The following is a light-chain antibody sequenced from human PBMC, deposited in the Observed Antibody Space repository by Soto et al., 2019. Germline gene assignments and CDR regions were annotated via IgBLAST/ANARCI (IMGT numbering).Light chain of an antibody. CDR2: DVS. Sequence: EIVLTQSPGTLSLSPWERATLSCRSSQSVSSSYLAWYQHKPGQAPRLLIYDVSSRATGIPDRFSGSGSGTDFTLTISRLEPDDFAVYYCEQYGSSPTFGQGNKVEIK. V-gene: IGKV3-20*01. J-gene: IGKJ1*01. CDR3: EQYGSSPT. CDR1: QSVSSSY.